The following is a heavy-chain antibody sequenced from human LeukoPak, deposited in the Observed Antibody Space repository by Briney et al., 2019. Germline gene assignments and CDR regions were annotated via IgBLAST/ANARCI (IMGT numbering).Heavy chain of an antibody. CDR2: IWFDGSNK. Sequence: GGSLRLSCAASGFTVSSNYMSWVRQAPGKGLEWVAVIWFDGSNKYYADSVKGRFTISRDNSKDTLYLQMNSLRAEDTAVYYCARWECDYWGQGTLVTVSS. D-gene: IGHD1-26*01. V-gene: IGHV3-33*08. CDR1: GFTVSSNY. J-gene: IGHJ4*02. CDR3: ARWECDY.